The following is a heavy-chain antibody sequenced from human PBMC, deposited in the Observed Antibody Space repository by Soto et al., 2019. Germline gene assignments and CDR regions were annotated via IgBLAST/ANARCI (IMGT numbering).Heavy chain of an antibody. Sequence: SETLSLTCSVSGGSVSDKTYYWSWIRQPPGKRLEWIGYVYYSGTTNYNPSLKSRVTISVDPSKNRFSLRLSSVTTADTALYYCARTTAVPNTLRSRYFFDYWGQGTLVTVSS. V-gene: IGHV4-61*01. CDR1: GGSVSDKTYY. D-gene: IGHD4-17*01. CDR2: VYYSGTT. CDR3: ARTTAVPNTLRSRYFFDY. J-gene: IGHJ4*02.